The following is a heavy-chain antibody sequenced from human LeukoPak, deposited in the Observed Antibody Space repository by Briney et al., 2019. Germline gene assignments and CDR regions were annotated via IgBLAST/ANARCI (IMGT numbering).Heavy chain of an antibody. CDR3: GRYFHGSGYYYRVGSFDY. Sequence: ASVKVSCKISGDTLTKLIIHWVRQAPGKGLEWMGGFDPEEGEIIYAQKFQGRVTLTEDTSAATAYMELSGLTSADPAVYFCGRYFHGSGYYYRVGSFDYWGQGSLVTVSS. J-gene: IGHJ4*02. V-gene: IGHV1-24*01. CDR2: FDPEEGEI. D-gene: IGHD3-10*01. CDR1: GDTLTKLI.